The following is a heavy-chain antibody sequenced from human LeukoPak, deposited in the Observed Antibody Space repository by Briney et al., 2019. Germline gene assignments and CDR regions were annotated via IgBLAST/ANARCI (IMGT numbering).Heavy chain of an antibody. J-gene: IGHJ4*02. V-gene: IGHV1-18*01. Sequence: ASVKVSRKASGYTFTSYGITWVRQAPGQGLEWMGWISAYNGNTNYAQKLQGRVTMTTDTSTSTAYMELRSLRSDDTAVYYCARDDCSGGSCYLDYWGQGTLVTVSS. D-gene: IGHD2-15*01. CDR2: ISAYNGNT. CDR3: ARDDCSGGSCYLDY. CDR1: GYTFTSYG.